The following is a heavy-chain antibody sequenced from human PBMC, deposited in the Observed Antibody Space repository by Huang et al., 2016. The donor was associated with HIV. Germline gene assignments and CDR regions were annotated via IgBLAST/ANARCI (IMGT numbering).Heavy chain of an antibody. Sequence: QVQLVQSGAEVKKPGASVKVSCKASGYTFTSYDINWVRKATGQGLEWMGWMNPNNGNRGYAQKFQGRVTMTRNTSISTAYMELSSLRSEDTAVYYCARSSSSWSNWFDPWGQGTLVTVSS. CDR3: ARSSSSWSNWFDP. CDR2: MNPNNGNR. D-gene: IGHD6-13*01. J-gene: IGHJ5*02. V-gene: IGHV1-8*01. CDR1: GYTFTSYD.